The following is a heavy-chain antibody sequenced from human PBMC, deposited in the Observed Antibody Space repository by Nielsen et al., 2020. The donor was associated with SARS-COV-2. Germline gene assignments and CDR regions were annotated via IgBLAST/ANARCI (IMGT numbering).Heavy chain of an antibody. V-gene: IGHV4-34*01. J-gene: IGHJ5*02. CDR2: VDHGGAT. CDR3: ASVDVRELDGFSRRAITT. CDR1: GGSFSDHS. Sequence: SQTLSLTCGANGGSFSDHSWTWIRQPPGEGLEWIGQVDHGGATKTSASLRDRVVISIDTSRRQFSLKMSSVTAADAGVYYCASVDVRELDGFSRRAITTWGQGGLVSVFS. D-gene: IGHD3-3*01.